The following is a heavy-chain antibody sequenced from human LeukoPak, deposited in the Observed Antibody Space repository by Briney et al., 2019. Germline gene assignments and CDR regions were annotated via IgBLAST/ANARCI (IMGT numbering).Heavy chain of an antibody. Sequence: PSETLSLTCAVYGGSFSGYYWSWIRQPLGKGLEWIGEINHSGSTNYNPSLKSRVTISVDTSKNQFSLKLSSVTAADTAVYYCARGPYKSGYSYGPALRFFDYWGQGTLVTVSS. D-gene: IGHD5-18*01. CDR3: ARGPYKSGYSYGPALRFFDY. CDR1: GGSFSGYY. V-gene: IGHV4-34*01. J-gene: IGHJ4*02. CDR2: INHSGST.